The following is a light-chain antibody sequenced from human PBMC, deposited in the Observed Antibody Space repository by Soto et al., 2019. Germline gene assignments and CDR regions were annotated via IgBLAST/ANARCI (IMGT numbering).Light chain of an antibody. CDR1: SNDVGHSSF. CDR3: NAQGENGKHV. Sequence: QSALTQPPSASGSPGQSVTISCTGNSNDVGHSSFISWYQQHPGKGPKLIIYEVSKRPSGVPDRFSGSKSGNTASLSVSGLQDEDEADYFCNAQGENGKHVFGTGTQLTVL. CDR2: EVS. J-gene: IGLJ1*01. V-gene: IGLV2-8*01.